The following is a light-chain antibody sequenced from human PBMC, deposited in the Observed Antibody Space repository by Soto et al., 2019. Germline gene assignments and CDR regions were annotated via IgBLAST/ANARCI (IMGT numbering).Light chain of an antibody. Sequence: DIPMTQSPSSVSASVGDRVTITCRASQGISRWLAWYQQKPGKAPKLLIYDASSLQRGVTSRFSGSGSVTDFTLTISSLQPEDFAMYYCQQAQSFPLTFGGGTQVEIK. CDR1: QGISRW. J-gene: IGKJ4*01. V-gene: IGKV1D-12*01. CDR2: DAS. CDR3: QQAQSFPLT.